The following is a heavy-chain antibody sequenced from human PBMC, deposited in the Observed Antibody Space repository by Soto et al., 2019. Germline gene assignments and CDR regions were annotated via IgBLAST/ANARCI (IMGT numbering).Heavy chain of an antibody. CDR1: GFTFSSYW. V-gene: IGHV3-7*01. Sequence: GGSLRLSCAASGFTFSSYWMSWVRQAPGKGLEWVANIKQDGSEKYYVDSVKGRFTISRDNAKNSLYLKMNSLRAEDTAGYYCARDELNWNDPGRDDAFDIWGQGTMVTVSS. J-gene: IGHJ3*02. CDR3: ARDELNWNDPGRDDAFDI. D-gene: IGHD1-1*01. CDR2: IKQDGSEK.